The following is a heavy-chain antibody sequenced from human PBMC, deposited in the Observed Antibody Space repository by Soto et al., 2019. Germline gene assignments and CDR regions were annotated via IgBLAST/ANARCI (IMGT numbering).Heavy chain of an antibody. J-gene: IGHJ4*02. V-gene: IGHV1-46*01. Sequence: ASVKVSCKASGYTFTSYYIHWVRQAPGQGLEWMGVINPGGGSTSYAQKLHGRVTMTRDTSTSTVYMELSSLRSEDAAVYYCGRGLAAPYPPALLWAQGPLVPVS. CDR3: GRGLAAPYPPALL. CDR2: INPGGGST. D-gene: IGHD3-16*01. CDR1: GYTFTSYY.